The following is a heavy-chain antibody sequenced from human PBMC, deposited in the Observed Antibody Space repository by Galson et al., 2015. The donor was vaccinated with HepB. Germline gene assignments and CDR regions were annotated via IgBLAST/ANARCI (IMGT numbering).Heavy chain of an antibody. CDR1: GGSASSGSYY. Sequence: ETLSLTCTVSGGSASSGSYYWSWIRQPPGKGLEWIGYIYYSGSTNYNPSLKSRVTISVDTSKNQFSLKLSSVTAADTAVYYCAKTVGGEFSWFDPWGQGTLVTVSS. CDR2: IYYSGST. J-gene: IGHJ5*02. CDR3: AKTVGGEFSWFDP. V-gene: IGHV4-61*01. D-gene: IGHD3-16*02.